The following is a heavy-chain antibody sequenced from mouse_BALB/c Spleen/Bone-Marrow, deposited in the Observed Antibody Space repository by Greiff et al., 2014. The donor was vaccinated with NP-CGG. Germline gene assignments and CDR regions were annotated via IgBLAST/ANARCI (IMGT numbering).Heavy chain of an antibody. CDR3: TRSTMITYFDY. V-gene: IGHV1S81*02. CDR2: INPSNGGT. D-gene: IGHD2-4*01. Sequence: VQLVESGAELVKPGDSVKLTCKASGYTFTSYYMYWVKQRPGQGLEWIGEINPSNGGTNFNEKFKSKATLTVDKSSSTAYMQLSSLTSEDSAVYYCTRSTMITYFDYWGQGTTLTVSS. J-gene: IGHJ2*01. CDR1: GYTFTSYY.